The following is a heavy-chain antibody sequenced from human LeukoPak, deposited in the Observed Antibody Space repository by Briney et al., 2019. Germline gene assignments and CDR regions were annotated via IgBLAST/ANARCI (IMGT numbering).Heavy chain of an antibody. CDR3: VRGSYGSGSFDY. Sequence: PSQTLSLTCTVSGGSIRSGDYYWSWIRQTPEKGLEWIGYIYHSERTYYNPSLKSRVIISGDTSKNQFSLRLSSVTAAETAVYYCVRGSYGSGSFDYWGQGALVTVSS. J-gene: IGHJ4*02. V-gene: IGHV4-30-4*01. CDR1: GGSIRSGDYY. CDR2: IYHSERT. D-gene: IGHD3-10*01.